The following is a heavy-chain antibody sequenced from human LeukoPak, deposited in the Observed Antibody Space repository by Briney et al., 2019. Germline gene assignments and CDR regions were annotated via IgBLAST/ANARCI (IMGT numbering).Heavy chain of an antibody. V-gene: IGHV4-59*01. CDR3: ARDRWSSSWFDAFDI. CDR2: IYYSGST. CDR1: GGSISSYY. D-gene: IGHD6-13*01. J-gene: IGHJ3*02. Sequence: SGTLSLTCTVSGGSISSYYWSWIRQPPGKGLEWIGYIYYSGSTNYNPSLKSRVTISVDTSKNQFSLKLSSVTAADTAVYYCARDRWSSSWFDAFDIWGQGTMVTVSS.